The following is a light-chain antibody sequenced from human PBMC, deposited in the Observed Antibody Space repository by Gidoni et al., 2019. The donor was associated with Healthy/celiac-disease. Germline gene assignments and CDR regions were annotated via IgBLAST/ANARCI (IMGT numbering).Light chain of an antibody. V-gene: IGKV1-39*01. CDR3: QQSYSTFTWT. CDR2: AAS. CDR1: QSISSY. Sequence: DIQMNQSPSSLSASVGDRVTITCRASQSISSYLNWYQQKPGKAPKLLIYAASSLQSGVPSRFSGSGSGTDFTLTISSLQPEDFATYYCQQSYSTFTWTFXXXTKLEIK. J-gene: IGKJ1*01.